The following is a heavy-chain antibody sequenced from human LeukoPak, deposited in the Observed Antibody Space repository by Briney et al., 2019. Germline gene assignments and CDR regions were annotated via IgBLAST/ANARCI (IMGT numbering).Heavy chain of an antibody. CDR2: IYYSGST. V-gene: IGHV4-38-2*02. CDR3: ARVVEMATILPGGFDAFDI. Sequence: SETLSLTCTVSGYSISSGYYWGWIRQPPGKGLEWIGSIYYSGSTYYNPSLKSRVTISVDTSKNQFSLKLSSVTAADTAVYYCARVVEMATILPGGFDAFDIWGQGTMVTVSS. D-gene: IGHD5-24*01. J-gene: IGHJ3*02. CDR1: GYSISSGYY.